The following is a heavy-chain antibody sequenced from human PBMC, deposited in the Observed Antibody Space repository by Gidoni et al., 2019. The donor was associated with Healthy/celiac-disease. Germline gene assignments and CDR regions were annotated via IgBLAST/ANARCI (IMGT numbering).Heavy chain of an antibody. CDR1: GFTFDDYA. Sequence: EVQLVESGGGLVQPGRSLRLSCAASGFTFDDYAMHWVRQAPGKGLEWVSGISWNSGSIGYADSVKGRFTISRDNAKNSLYLQMNSLRAEDSALYYCAKDVTLYSSGQNDYWGQGTLVTVSS. D-gene: IGHD6-19*01. V-gene: IGHV3-9*01. J-gene: IGHJ4*02. CDR2: ISWNSGSI. CDR3: AKDVTLYSSGQNDY.